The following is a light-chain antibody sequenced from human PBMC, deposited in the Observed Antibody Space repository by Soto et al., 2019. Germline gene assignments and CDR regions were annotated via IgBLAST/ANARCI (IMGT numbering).Light chain of an antibody. CDR3: QQYNNWPPWT. CDR2: GAS. J-gene: IGKJ1*01. Sequence: EIMRTQSRDTLSMCAGERATLYLSTSQSVSSNLAWYQHEAGQAPRLLIYGASTRVTGIPARFSGSWSGREFSLTISRLEPEDFAVYYCQQYNNWPPWTFGQGTKVDI. V-gene: IGKV3-15*01. CDR1: QSVSSN.